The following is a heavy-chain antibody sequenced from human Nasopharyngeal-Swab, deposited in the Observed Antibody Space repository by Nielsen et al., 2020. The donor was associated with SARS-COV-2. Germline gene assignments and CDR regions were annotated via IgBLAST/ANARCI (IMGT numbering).Heavy chain of an antibody. CDR2: ISSSGTTI. V-gene: IGHV3-48*03. CDR1: GFPFDNYE. CDR3: ARASRGWS. Sequence: GESLKISCAASGFPFDNYEMNWFRQAPGKGLDWFSFISSSGTTIQYADSVKDRFTISRDDAKNSLFLQMNSLRVEDAAVYYCARASRGWSWGQGTLVTVSS. J-gene: IGHJ5*02. D-gene: IGHD6-19*01.